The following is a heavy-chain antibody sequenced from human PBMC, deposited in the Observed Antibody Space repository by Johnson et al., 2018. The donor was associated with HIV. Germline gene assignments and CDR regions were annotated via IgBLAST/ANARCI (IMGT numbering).Heavy chain of an antibody. CDR3: ARGGADSSGWYDDAFDI. V-gene: IGHV3-30-3*01. D-gene: IGHD6-19*01. CDR2: ISYDGSNK. J-gene: IGHJ3*02. Sequence: QVQLVESGGGLIQPGVSLRLSCEASGFTVRSNYISWVRQAPGKGLEWVAVISYDGSNKYYADSVKGRFTISRDNSKNTLYLQMNSLGTEDTAVYYCARGGADSSGWYDDAFDIWGQGTMVTVSS. CDR1: GFTVRSNY.